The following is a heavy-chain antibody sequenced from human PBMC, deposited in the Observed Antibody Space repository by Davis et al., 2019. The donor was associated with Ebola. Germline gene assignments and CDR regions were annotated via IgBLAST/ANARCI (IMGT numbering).Heavy chain of an antibody. J-gene: IGHJ6*02. CDR2: TYYSSKWYI. Sequence: HSQIPSLTCAISGDSVSGNSGAWNWIRQSPSRGLEWLGRTYYSSKWYIDYAPAVKSRIIINPDTSKNQFSLQMNSVTPEDTAVYYCVRGWGRSGMDVWGQGTTVTVS. CDR1: GDSVSGNSGA. CDR3: VRGWGRSGMDV. V-gene: IGHV6-1*01. D-gene: IGHD1-26*01.